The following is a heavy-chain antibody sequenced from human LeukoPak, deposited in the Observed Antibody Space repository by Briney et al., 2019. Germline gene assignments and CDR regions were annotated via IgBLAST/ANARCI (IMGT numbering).Heavy chain of an antibody. Sequence: GGSLRLSCAASRFTFSSYAMSWVRQAPGKGLEWVSGISGSGGSTNYGDSVKGRFTISRDNSKNTLYLQMNSLEAEDTAVYYCAKGTVRYCSSTSCSDAFDIWGQGTMVTVPS. D-gene: IGHD2-2*01. CDR3: AKGTVRYCSSTSCSDAFDI. CDR2: ISGSGGST. J-gene: IGHJ3*02. V-gene: IGHV3-23*01. CDR1: RFTFSSYA.